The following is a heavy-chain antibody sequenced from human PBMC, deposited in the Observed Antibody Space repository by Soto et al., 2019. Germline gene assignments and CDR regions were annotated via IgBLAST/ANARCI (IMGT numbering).Heavy chain of an antibody. CDR1: GGSISSSNW. Sequence: PSETLSLTCAVSGGSISSSNWWSWVRQPPGKGLEWIGEIYHSGSTNYNPSLKSRVTISVDTSKNQFSLKLSSVTAADTAVYYCARTSRTNYGSGSYPKIGHLDYWGQGTLVTVSS. CDR2: IYHSGST. J-gene: IGHJ4*02. D-gene: IGHD3-10*01. CDR3: ARTSRTNYGSGSYPKIGHLDY. V-gene: IGHV4-4*02.